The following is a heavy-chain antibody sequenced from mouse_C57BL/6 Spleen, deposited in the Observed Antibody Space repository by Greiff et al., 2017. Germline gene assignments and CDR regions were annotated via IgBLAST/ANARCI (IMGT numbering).Heavy chain of an antibody. CDR2: ISNGGGST. CDR3: ARLTDPWYFDV. J-gene: IGHJ1*03. CDR1: GFTFSDYY. Sequence: EVQRVESGGGLVQPGGSLKLSCAASGFTFSDYYMYWVRQTPEKRLEWVAYISNGGGSTYYPDTVKGRFTISRDNAKNTLYLQMSRLKSEDTAMYYCARLTDPWYFDVWGTGTTVTVSS. V-gene: IGHV5-12*01.